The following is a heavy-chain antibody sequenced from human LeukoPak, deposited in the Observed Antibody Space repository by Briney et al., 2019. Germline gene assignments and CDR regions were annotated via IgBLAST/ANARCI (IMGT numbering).Heavy chain of an antibody. D-gene: IGHD1-26*01. Sequence: SVKVSCKASGGTFSSYAISWVRQAPGQGLEWMGRIIPILGIANYAQKFQGRVTITADKSTSTAYMELSSLRSEDTAVYYCATEHVNSGSYYWGQGTLVTVSS. CDR1: GGTFSSYA. J-gene: IGHJ4*02. CDR3: ATEHVNSGSYY. CDR2: IIPILGIA. V-gene: IGHV1-69*04.